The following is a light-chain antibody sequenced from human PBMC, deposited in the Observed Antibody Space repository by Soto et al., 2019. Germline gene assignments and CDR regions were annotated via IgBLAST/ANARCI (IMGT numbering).Light chain of an antibody. Sequence: DIQMTQSPSTLSGSVGDRVTITCRASQTISSWLAWYQQKPGKAPKLLIYKASTLKSGVPSRFSGSGSGTEFTLTTSSLQPDDVATYYCQHYNSYSAAFGQGTKVELK. CDR2: KAS. J-gene: IGKJ1*01. CDR3: QHYNSYSAA. CDR1: QTISSW. V-gene: IGKV1-5*03.